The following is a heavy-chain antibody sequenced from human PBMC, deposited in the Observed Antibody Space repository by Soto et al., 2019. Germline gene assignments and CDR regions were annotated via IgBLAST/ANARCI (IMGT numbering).Heavy chain of an antibody. CDR1: GGTFSRYA. CDR3: ARSQGSSTSLEIYYYYYYGMDV. CDR2: IIPISGTA. Sequence: QVQLVQSGAEVKKPGSSVKVSCKASGGTFSRYAISWVRQAPGQGLEWMGGIIPISGTANYAQKFQGRVTITEDESSSTAYMELRSLRSEDTAVYYCARSQGSSTSLEIYYYYYYGMDVWGQGTTVTVSS. V-gene: IGHV1-69*01. D-gene: IGHD2-2*01. J-gene: IGHJ6*02.